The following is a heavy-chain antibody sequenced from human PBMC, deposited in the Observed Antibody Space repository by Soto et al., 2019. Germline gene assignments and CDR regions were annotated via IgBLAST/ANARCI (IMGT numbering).Heavy chain of an antibody. Sequence: SETLSLTCAVYGGSFSGYYWSLIRQPPGKGLEWIGEINHSGSTNYNPSLKSRVTISVDTSKNQFSLKLSSVTAADTAVYYCARCGVATIRIRYYYYGMDVWGQGTTVTVSS. CDR2: INHSGST. CDR1: GGSFSGYY. J-gene: IGHJ6*02. CDR3: ARCGVATIRIRYYYYGMDV. D-gene: IGHD5-12*01. V-gene: IGHV4-34*01.